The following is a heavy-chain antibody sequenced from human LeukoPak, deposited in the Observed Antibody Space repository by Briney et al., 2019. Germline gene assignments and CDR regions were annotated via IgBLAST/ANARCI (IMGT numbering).Heavy chain of an antibody. CDR3: ARQNTYYDPFDF. J-gene: IGHJ3*01. CDR2: IYYSGTT. V-gene: IGHV4-39*01. Sequence: SETLSLTCSVSGGSLRSFSYFWGWIRQPPGKGLEWIGSIYYSGTTFYNPSLKSRVTISVDTSRNQFSLKLRSVTAADTAVYYCARQNTYYDPFDFWGQGTMVTVSS. CDR1: GGSLRSFSYF. D-gene: IGHD2/OR15-2a*01.